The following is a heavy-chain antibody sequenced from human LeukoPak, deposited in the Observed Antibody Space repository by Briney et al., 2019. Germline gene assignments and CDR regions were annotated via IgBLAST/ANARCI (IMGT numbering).Heavy chain of an antibody. D-gene: IGHD6-13*01. Sequence: SQTLSLTCAISGDSVSSTSAAWNWIRQSPSRGLKWLGRTYYRSKWYNDYAVSVKSRITINPDTSKNQFSLQLNSVTPEDTAVYYCARDLPGSSWYFAETSDAFDIWGQGTMVTVSS. J-gene: IGHJ3*02. CDR2: TYYRSKWYN. CDR3: ARDLPGSSWYFAETSDAFDI. CDR1: GDSVSSTSAA. V-gene: IGHV6-1*01.